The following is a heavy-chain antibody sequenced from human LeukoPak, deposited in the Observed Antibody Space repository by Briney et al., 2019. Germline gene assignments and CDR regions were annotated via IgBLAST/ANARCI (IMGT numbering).Heavy chain of an antibody. CDR3: VRDKIVGPTILDY. J-gene: IGHJ4*02. D-gene: IGHD1-26*01. CDR2: ISGSGGST. V-gene: IGHV3-23*01. Sequence: GGSLRLSCDASGFNIYTYTMYWVRQAPGQGLEWVSAISGSGGSTYYADSVKGRFTISRDNAKNSLYLEMNNLRAEDTAVYYCVRDKIVGPTILDYWGQGTLVTVSS. CDR1: GFNIYTYT.